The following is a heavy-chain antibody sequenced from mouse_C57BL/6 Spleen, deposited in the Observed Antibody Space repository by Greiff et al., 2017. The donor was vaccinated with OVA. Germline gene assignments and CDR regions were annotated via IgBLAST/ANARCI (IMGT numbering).Heavy chain of an antibody. J-gene: IGHJ4*01. CDR2: INPNNGGT. CDR3: ARGEPHYAMDY. V-gene: IGHV1-26*01. D-gene: IGHD6-1*01. Sequence: EVQLQQSGPELVKPGASVKISCKASGYTFTDYYMNWVKQSHGKSLEWIGDINPNNGGTSYNQKFKGKATLTVDKSSSTAYMELRSLTSEDSAVYYCARGEPHYAMDYWGQGTSVTVSS. CDR1: GYTFTDYY.